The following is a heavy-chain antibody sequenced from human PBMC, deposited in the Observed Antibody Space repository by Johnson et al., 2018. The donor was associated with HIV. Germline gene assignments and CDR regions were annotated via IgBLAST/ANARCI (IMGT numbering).Heavy chain of an antibody. CDR2: IGSAGDT. V-gene: IGHV3-13*01. D-gene: IGHD3-16*01. J-gene: IGHJ3*02. CDR1: RFTFRNYD. CDR3: VRDRRGGAFDI. Sequence: VQLVESGGGLVKPGGSLRLSCAASRFTFRNYDMHWVRQATVKSLEWVSAIGSAGDTYYSGSVKGRFTISRESAKNSLYLQMNSLRAGDTAVYYCVRDRRGGAFDIWGQGTMVTVSS.